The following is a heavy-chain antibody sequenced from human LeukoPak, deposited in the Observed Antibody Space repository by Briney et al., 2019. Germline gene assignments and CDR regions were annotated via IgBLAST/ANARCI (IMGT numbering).Heavy chain of an antibody. Sequence: ASVKVSCKASGYTFTGYYMHWVRQAPGQGLEWMGWINPNSGGTNYAQKFQGRVTMTRDTSISTAYMELSRLRSDDTAVYYCARDQGDIVVVVAAFDLWGQGTLVTVSS. CDR2: INPNSGGT. J-gene: IGHJ4*02. D-gene: IGHD2-15*01. V-gene: IGHV1-2*02. CDR3: ARDQGDIVVVVAAFDL. CDR1: GYTFTGYY.